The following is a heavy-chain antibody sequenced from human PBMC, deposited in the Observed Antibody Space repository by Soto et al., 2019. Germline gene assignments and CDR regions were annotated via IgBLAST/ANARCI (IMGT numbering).Heavy chain of an antibody. D-gene: IGHD3-22*01. CDR1: GGSISSFY. CDR2: MYYSGMH. CDR3: ARARVMYDSSWFYDS. J-gene: IGHJ4*02. V-gene: IGHV4-59*01. Sequence: QVQLQESGPGLVKPSETLSLTCTVSGGSISSFYWNWIRLSPGKGLEWIGYMYYSGMHNSNPSLKSRVTMSVDTYKNQFSLNLKSVTAADTAVYYCARARVMYDSSWFYDSWGQGILVTVSS.